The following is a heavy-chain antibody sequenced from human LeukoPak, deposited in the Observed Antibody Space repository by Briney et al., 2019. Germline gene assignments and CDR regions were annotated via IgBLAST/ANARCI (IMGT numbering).Heavy chain of an antibody. D-gene: IGHD6-6*01. CDR3: ARIEYSSSRAFDI. CDR2: INHSGST. J-gene: IGHJ3*02. CDR1: GGSFSGYY. V-gene: IGHV4-34*01. Sequence: SETLSLTCAVYGGSFSGYYWGWIRQPPGKGLEWIGEINHSGSTNYNPSLKSRVTISVDTSKNQFSLKLSSVTAADTAVYYCARIEYSSSRAFDIWGQGTMVTVSS.